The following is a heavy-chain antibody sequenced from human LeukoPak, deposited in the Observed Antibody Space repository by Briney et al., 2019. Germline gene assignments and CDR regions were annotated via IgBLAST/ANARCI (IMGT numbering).Heavy chain of an antibody. CDR1: GYTFTGYY. J-gene: IGHJ3*02. D-gene: IGHD2-15*01. V-gene: IGHV1-2*02. CDR2: INPNSGGT. Sequence: ASVKVSCKASGYTFTGYYMHWVRQAPGQGLEWMGWINPNSGGTNYAQKLQGRVTMTTDTSTSTAYMELRSLRSDDTAVYYCAGAEGYCSGGSCYSGAALDIWGQGTMVTVSS. CDR3: AGAEGYCSGGSCYSGAALDI.